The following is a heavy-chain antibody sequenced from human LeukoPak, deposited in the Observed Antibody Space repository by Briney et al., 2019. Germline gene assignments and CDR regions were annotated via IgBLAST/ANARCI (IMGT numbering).Heavy chain of an antibody. D-gene: IGHD4-17*01. J-gene: IGHJ4*02. CDR3: ARDRVYGGYDY. V-gene: IGHV3-74*01. CDR1: GFTFSSYW. CDR2: INSDGSST. Sequence: GGSLRLSCAASGFTFSSYWMHWVRQAPGKGLVWVSRINSDGSSTSYADSVKGRFTISRDNAKNTLYLQMTSLRAEDTAVYYCARDRVYGGYDYWGQGTLVTVSS.